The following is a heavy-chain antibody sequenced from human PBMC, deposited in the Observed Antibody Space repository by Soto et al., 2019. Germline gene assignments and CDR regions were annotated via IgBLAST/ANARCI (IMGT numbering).Heavy chain of an antibody. J-gene: IGHJ3*02. D-gene: IGHD6-13*01. CDR3: ARDSSSWVGASAFDI. Sequence: QVQLVQSGAEVKKPGASVKVSCKASGYTFTSYDINWVRQATGQGLEWVGWMNPNSGNTGYAQKFQCTVTTTRNTSIHTAHMELSSLRSGDTAVYYCARDSSSWVGASAFDIWGQGTMVTVSS. CDR2: MNPNSGNT. V-gene: IGHV1-8*01. CDR1: GYTFTSYD.